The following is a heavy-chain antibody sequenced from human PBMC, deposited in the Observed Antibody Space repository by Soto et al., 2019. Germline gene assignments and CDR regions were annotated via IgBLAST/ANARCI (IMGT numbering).Heavy chain of an antibody. J-gene: IGHJ4*02. CDR2: IKSKSDGGTT. CDR1: GFTFSNAW. V-gene: IGHV3-15*07. Sequence: EVQLVESGGGLVKPGGSLRLSCAASGFTFSNAWMNWVRQAPGKGLEWVGRIKSKSDGGTTDYAAPVKGRLTISRDDSTPELYLQMNSGKSEDTAVYYCTPEIWVARGLDYWGRGTLVTVSS. CDR3: TPEIWVARGLDY. D-gene: IGHD3-10*01.